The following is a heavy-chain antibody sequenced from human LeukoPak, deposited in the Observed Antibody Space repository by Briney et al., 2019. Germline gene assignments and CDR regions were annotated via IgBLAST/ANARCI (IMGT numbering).Heavy chain of an antibody. CDR1: GFPSNTYS. V-gene: IGHV3-21*01. D-gene: IGHD3-10*01. Sequence: PGGSLRLSCAASGFPSNTYSMNWVCQAPGKGLEWVASISSSGSYTYYLDSVTGRFTISRDNAKNSVYLQMDSLRDDDTALYYCARAKSPVFGEHLDSWGRGTLVTVSS. CDR2: ISSSGSYT. CDR3: ARAKSPVFGEHLDS. J-gene: IGHJ4*02.